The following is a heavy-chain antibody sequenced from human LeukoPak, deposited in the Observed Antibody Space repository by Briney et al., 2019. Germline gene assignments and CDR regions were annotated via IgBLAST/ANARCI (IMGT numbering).Heavy chain of an antibody. D-gene: IGHD7-27*01. J-gene: IGHJ3*02. CDR2: ISYDGSNK. CDR1: GFTFSRNN. CDR3: AKAANWGAFDI. V-gene: IGHV3-30*18. Sequence: GGSLRLSCAASGFTFSRNNMNWIRQAPGKGLEWVAVISYDGSNKYYADSLKGRFTISRDNSKNTLYLQMNSLRADDTAVYYCAKAANWGAFDIWGQGTMVTVSS.